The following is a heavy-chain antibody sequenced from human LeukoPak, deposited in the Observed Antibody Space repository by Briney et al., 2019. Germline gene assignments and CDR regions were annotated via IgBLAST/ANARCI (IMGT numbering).Heavy chain of an antibody. Sequence: SETLSLTCTFSGGSISSGSYYWSWIRQPAGKGLEWIGRIYTSGSTNYNPSLKSRVTISVDTSKNQFSLKLSSVTAADTAVYYCARAGYSGSDFSVWGKGSTVTVSS. CDR3: ARAGYSGSDFSV. J-gene: IGHJ6*04. CDR2: IYTSGST. V-gene: IGHV4-61*02. D-gene: IGHD5-12*01. CDR1: GGSISSGSYY.